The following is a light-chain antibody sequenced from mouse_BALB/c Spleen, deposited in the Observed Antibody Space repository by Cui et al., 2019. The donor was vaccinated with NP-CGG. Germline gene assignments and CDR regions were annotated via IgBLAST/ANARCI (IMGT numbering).Light chain of an antibody. V-gene: IGLV1*01. CDR1: TGAVTTNNY. CDR3: ALWYSNHWV. Sequence: QAAVTQESALTTSPGETVTLTCRSSTGAVTTNNYANWVQEKPDHLFTGLIGGTNNRAPGVSARFSGSLIGDKAALTITGAQTEGESIYFCALWYSNHWVFGGGTKLTVL. J-gene: IGLJ1*01. CDR2: GTN.